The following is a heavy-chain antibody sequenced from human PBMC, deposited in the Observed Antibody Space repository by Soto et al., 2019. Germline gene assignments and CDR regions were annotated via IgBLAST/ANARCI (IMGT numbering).Heavy chain of an antibody. CDR3: SSRVTDAPT. CDR2: TLYSGRT. J-gene: IGHJ5*02. V-gene: IGHV4-4*02. D-gene: IGHD3-10*01. Sequence: QVQLQESGPGLEKPSGTLSLTCAVSGASISSGWWTWVRQPPGKGLEWIGETLYSGRTNYNSSLNSRVTISIDKSKKQFSLNLSSVTAADTAVHYCSSRVTDAPTWGQGTLVTVSS. CDR1: GASISSGW.